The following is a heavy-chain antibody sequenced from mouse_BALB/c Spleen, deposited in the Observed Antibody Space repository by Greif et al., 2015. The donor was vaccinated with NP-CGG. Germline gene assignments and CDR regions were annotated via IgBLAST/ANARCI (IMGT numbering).Heavy chain of an antibody. CDR1: GFTFSSYG. V-gene: IGHV5-9-2*01. CDR3: ARHGGTTAKGDYYFDY. Sequence: EVMLVESGGGLVKPGGSLKLSCAASGFTFSSYGMSWVRQTPEKRLEWVATISGGGSYTYYPDSVKGRFTISRDNAKNNLYLQMSSLRSEDTALYYCARHGGTTAKGDYYFDYWGQGTTLTVSS. J-gene: IGHJ2*01. CDR2: ISGGGSYT. D-gene: IGHD1-2*01.